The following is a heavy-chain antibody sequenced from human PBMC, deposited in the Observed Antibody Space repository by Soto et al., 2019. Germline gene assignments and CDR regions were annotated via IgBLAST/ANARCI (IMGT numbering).Heavy chain of an antibody. CDR3: ARAELDY. D-gene: IGHD1-7*01. CDR2: MTSDGRTT. J-gene: IGHJ4*02. Sequence: GGSLRLSCAASGFTFGNYWMHWVRQAPGKGPEWVSRMTSDGRTTQYADSVKGRFTVSRDNAKNTLYLQMNSLRAEDTAVYYCARAELDYWGPGTLVTVSS. CDR1: GFTFGNYW. V-gene: IGHV3-74*03.